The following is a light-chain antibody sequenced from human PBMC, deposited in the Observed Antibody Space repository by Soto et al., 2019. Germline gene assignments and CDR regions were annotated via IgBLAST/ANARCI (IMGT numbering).Light chain of an antibody. CDR3: QQYDKWPPWT. J-gene: IGKJ1*01. CDR1: QNVGSR. V-gene: IGKV3-15*01. Sequence: EIVMTQSTTTLSVSPGERVNLACQASQNVGSRVGWYQQRPGQAPRLLIYGASSRATGIPVRFTGSGSGTDFTLTIGSLQSEDFAIYYCQQYDKWPPWTFGQGTKVDI. CDR2: GAS.